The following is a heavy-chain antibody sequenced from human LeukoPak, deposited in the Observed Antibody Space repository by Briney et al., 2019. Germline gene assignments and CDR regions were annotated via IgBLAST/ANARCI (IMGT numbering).Heavy chain of an antibody. Sequence: ASVKVSCKASGYTFTSYDINWVRQATGQGLEWMGWMNPNSGNTGYAQKFQGRVTITRNTSISTAYMELSSLRSEDTAEYYCARAWGSSGWYAGWFDPWGQGTLVTVSS. V-gene: IGHV1-8*03. CDR2: MNPNSGNT. CDR3: ARAWGSSGWYAGWFDP. D-gene: IGHD6-19*01. J-gene: IGHJ5*02. CDR1: GYTFTSYD.